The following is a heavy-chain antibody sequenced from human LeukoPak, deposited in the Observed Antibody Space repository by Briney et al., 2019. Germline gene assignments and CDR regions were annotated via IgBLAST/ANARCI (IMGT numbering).Heavy chain of an antibody. V-gene: IGHV1-2*02. CDR2: INPNSGGT. J-gene: IGHJ4*02. D-gene: IGHD2-15*01. CDR1: GYTFTAYY. Sequence: ASVKVSCKASGYTFTAYYMHWVRQAPGQGLEWMGWINPNSGGTNYAQKFQGRVTMTRDTSTSTAYMELSRLRSDDTAVYYCANIRGYCSGGSCSDYWGQGTLVTVSS. CDR3: ANIRGYCSGGSCSDY.